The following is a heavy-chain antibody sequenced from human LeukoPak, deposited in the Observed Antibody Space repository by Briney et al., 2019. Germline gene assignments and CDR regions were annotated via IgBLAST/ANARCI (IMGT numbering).Heavy chain of an antibody. V-gene: IGHV3-13*04. CDR3: ARGSSLGFDP. J-gene: IGHJ5*02. Sequence: SGGSLRLSCAASGFPFRSYDFHWVCQATGKGLEWVSGIGTAGDTYYPGSVKGRFTISRENAKNSLYLQMNSLRAGDTAVYYCARGSSLGFDPWGQGTLVTVSS. CDR1: GFPFRSYD. CDR2: IGTAGDT.